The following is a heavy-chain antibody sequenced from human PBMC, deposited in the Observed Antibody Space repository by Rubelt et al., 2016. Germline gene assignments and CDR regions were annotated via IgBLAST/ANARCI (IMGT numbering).Heavy chain of an antibody. Sequence: VRQAPGKGLEWVSYISSSSSTIYYADSVKGRFTLSRDNAKNSLYLQMNSLRAEDTAVYYCARDLGYCTNGVCYQHAFDIWGQGTMVTVSS. CDR3: ARDLGYCTNGVCYQHAFDI. D-gene: IGHD2-8*01. CDR2: ISSSSSTI. V-gene: IGHV3-48*04. J-gene: IGHJ3*02.